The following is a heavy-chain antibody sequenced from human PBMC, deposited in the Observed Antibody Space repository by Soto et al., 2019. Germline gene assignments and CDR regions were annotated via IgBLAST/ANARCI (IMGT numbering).Heavy chain of an antibody. CDR2: ISGSAGST. CDR1: GFTFSSYA. Sequence: EVQLLESGGGLVQPGGSMRLSCAASGFTFSSYAMSWVRQAPGKGLEWVSTISGSAGSTFYADSVKGRFTISRDNSKNTLYLQMNSLRAEDTAVYFCAKAWLEGGTYFGWYFDLWGRGTLVTVSS. D-gene: IGHD1-26*01. V-gene: IGHV3-23*01. J-gene: IGHJ2*01. CDR3: AKAWLEGGTYFGWYFDL.